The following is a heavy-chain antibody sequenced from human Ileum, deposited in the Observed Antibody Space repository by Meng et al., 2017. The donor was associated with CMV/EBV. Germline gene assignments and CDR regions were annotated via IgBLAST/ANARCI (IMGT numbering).Heavy chain of an antibody. CDR2: ISGSGDAT. Sequence: GHLVESGGGVVQPGGPLSLPCAASGFTFSTSGMHWVRQAPGKGLEWVSTISGSGDATYYADSVKGRCTISRDSSKNMLYLQMNSLRADDTALYYCSRSRDPYNGFLDFWGQGALVTVSS. D-gene: IGHD5-24*01. V-gene: IGHV3-23*04. J-gene: IGHJ4*02. CDR1: GFTFSTSG. CDR3: SRSRDPYNGFLDF.